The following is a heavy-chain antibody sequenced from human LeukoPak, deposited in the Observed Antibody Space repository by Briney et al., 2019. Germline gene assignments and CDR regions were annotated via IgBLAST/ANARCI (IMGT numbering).Heavy chain of an antibody. CDR3: ARVGATHSVSDY. Sequence: SETLSLTCAVYGGSFNGYYWSWIRQPPGKGLEWIGEINHSGSTNYNPSLKSRVTISVDTSKNQFSLKLSSVTAADTAVYCCARVGATHSVSDYWGQGTLVTVSS. CDR2: INHSGST. J-gene: IGHJ4*02. D-gene: IGHD1-26*01. CDR1: GGSFNGYY. V-gene: IGHV4-34*01.